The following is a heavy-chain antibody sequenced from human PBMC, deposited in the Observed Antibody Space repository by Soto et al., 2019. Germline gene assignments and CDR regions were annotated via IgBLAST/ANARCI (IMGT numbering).Heavy chain of an antibody. CDR1: GFTFSSYA. CDR3: ASRMVATRLISFIDY. J-gene: IGHJ4*02. D-gene: IGHD5-12*01. Sequence: GGSLRLSCAASGFTFSSYAMSWVRQAPGKGLEWVSAISGSGGSTYYADSVKGRFTISRDNPKNTLYLQMNSLRAEDTAVYYCASRMVATRLISFIDYWGQGTLVTVSS. V-gene: IGHV3-23*01. CDR2: ISGSGGST.